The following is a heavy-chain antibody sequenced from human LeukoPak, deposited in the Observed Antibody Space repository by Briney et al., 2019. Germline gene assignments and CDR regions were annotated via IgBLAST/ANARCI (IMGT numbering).Heavy chain of an antibody. V-gene: IGHV4-34*01. J-gene: IGHJ3*02. D-gene: IGHD4-17*01. CDR1: GGSFSGYY. CDR3: AREVNYGDYGDNAFDI. CDR2: IYHSGST. Sequence: SETLSLTCAVYGGSFSGYYWSWIRQPPGKGLEWIGSIYHSGSTYYNPSLKSRVTISVDTSKNQFSLKLSSVTAADTAVYYCAREVNYGDYGDNAFDIWGQGTMVTVSS.